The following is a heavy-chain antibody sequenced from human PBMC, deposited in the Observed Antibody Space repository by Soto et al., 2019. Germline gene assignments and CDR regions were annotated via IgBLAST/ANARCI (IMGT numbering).Heavy chain of an antibody. J-gene: IGHJ5*02. D-gene: IGHD5-18*01. Sequence: QVQLVQSGAEVRKPGASVKLSCQTSGYPFNSYHMHWVRQAPGQGLEWMGVINPTEGRTRYSQKFETRVTRTREPSQISWYRELRSLRSEDRAMYFGARGREISFGYNWFDPWGRGTRVTVSS. V-gene: IGHV1-46*02. CDR2: INPTEGRT. CDR1: GYPFNSYH. CDR3: ARGREISFGYNWFDP.